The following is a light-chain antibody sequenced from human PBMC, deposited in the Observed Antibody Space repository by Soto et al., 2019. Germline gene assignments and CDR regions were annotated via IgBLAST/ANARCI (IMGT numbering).Light chain of an antibody. J-gene: IGKJ1*01. CDR1: QSLSSSY. CDR2: DTS. Sequence: EIVLTQSPATLSLSPGEIATLSFSASQSLSSSYLAWYLQKPGQAPRLLIYDTSARATGVPDRFSGSGSGTDFTLTISRLEPEDFAVYYCQQYVSSPATFGQGTKVDIK. CDR3: QQYVSSPAT. V-gene: IGKV3-20*01.